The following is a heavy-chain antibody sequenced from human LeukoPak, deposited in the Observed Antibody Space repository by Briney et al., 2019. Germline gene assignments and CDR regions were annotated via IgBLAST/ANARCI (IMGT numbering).Heavy chain of an antibody. J-gene: IGHJ3*02. Sequence: ASVKLSCTASGSTFTSYGISWVRQAPGQGLEWMGWISAYNGNTNYAQKVQGRVTMTTDTSTSTAYMELRSLRSDDTAVYYCVRDYYGSGSSLDAFDIWGQGTMVTVSS. D-gene: IGHD3-10*01. CDR3: VRDYYGSGSSLDAFDI. V-gene: IGHV1-18*01. CDR1: GSTFTSYG. CDR2: ISAYNGNT.